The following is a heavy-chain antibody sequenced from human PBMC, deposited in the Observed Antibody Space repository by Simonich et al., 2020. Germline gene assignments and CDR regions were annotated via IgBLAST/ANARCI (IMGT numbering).Heavy chain of an antibody. J-gene: IGHJ5*02. CDR3: ARDLLDSGLYYNFWSGFSGFYNWFDP. Sequence: EVQLVESGGGLVQPGGSLRLSCAASGFTFSSYWMHCVRQAPGKGLRGDTRCNSGGKRTSYGDTVKGRCTISRDNAKNTLYLQMNSLRAEETAVYYCARDLLDSGLYYNFWSGFSGFYNWFDPWGQGTLVTVSS. V-gene: IGHV3-74*01. CDR2: CNSGGKRT. CDR1: GFTFSSYW. D-gene: IGHD3-3*01.